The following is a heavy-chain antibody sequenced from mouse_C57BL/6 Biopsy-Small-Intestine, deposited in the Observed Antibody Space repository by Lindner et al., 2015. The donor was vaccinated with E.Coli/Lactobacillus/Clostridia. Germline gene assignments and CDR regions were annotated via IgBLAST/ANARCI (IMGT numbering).Heavy chain of an antibody. CDR3: AASYCGGGSCHEWVFDY. J-gene: IGHJ4*01. CDR2: INPSSGST. Sequence: SVKVSCKASGYTFTRYYMRWVRQAPGQGLEWMGIINPSSGSTNYLQKFQGRVTLTRDTSTSTVYMELTSLTSEDTAVYYCAASYCGGGSCHEWVFDYWGQGTLVTVSS. V-gene: IGHV1-64*01. CDR1: GYTFTRYY. D-gene: IGHD1-1*02.